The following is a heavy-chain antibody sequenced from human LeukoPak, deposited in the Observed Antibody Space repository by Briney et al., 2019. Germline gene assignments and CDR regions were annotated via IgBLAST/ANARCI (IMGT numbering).Heavy chain of an antibody. J-gene: IGHJ6*02. V-gene: IGHV1-8*01. Sequence: HWASVKVSCKAFGYTFTSYDIDWVRQATGQGLEWMGWMNPNSGNTGYAQKFQGRVTMTRNTSISTAYMELSSLRSENTAVYYCARGYSSGWYIYYYFYGMDVWGQGTTVTVSS. CDR2: MNPNSGNT. CDR1: GYTFTSYD. CDR3: ARGYSSGWYIYYYFYGMDV. D-gene: IGHD6-13*01.